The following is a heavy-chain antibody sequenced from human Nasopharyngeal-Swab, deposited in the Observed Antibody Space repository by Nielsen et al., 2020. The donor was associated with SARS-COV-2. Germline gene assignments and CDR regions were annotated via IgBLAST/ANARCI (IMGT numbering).Heavy chain of an antibody. CDR3: ATSGTYLDPFDV. Sequence: GESLKISCAASGFTFSNYGMHWVRQAPGKGLEWVAFIRFDGNNKYYADSVKGRFTISRDNSKNTLYLQINSLRTEDTAVYYCATSGTYLDPFDVWGQGTMVTVSS. J-gene: IGHJ3*01. V-gene: IGHV3-30*02. CDR1: GFTFSNYG. D-gene: IGHD1-26*01. CDR2: IRFDGNNK.